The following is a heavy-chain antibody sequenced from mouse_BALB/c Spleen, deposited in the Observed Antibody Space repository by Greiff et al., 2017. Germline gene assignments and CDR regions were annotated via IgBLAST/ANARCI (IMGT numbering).Heavy chain of an antibody. J-gene: IGHJ4*01. Sequence: QVQLQQSGAELARPGASVKMSCKASGYTFTSYTMHWVKQRPGQGLEWIGYINPSSGYTNYNQKFKDKATLTADKSSSTAYMQLSSLTSEDSAVYYCAQLGANYAMDYWGQGTSVTVSS. CDR2: INPSSGYT. V-gene: IGHV1-4*01. CDR1: GYTFTSYT. D-gene: IGHD4-1*02. CDR3: AQLGANYAMDY.